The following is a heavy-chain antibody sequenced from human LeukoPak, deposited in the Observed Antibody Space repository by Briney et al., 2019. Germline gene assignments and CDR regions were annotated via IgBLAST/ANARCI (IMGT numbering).Heavy chain of an antibody. Sequence: SGGSLRLSCAASGFTYSSYSMSWVRQAPGKGLEWVSFISRDGGTIDYADSVKGRFTISRDNAKNSLYLQMNSLRAEDTALYYCAKLVREQSSSWYVGDAFDIWGQGTMVTVSS. D-gene: IGHD6-13*01. J-gene: IGHJ3*02. CDR2: ISRDGGTI. V-gene: IGHV3-48*04. CDR3: AKLVREQSSSWYVGDAFDI. CDR1: GFTYSSYS.